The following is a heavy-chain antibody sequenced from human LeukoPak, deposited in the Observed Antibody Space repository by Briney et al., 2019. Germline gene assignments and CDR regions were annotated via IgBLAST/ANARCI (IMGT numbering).Heavy chain of an antibody. CDR3: AKDSKQLVPAYFDY. CDR1: GFTFSNFG. D-gene: IGHD6-6*01. V-gene: IGHV3-30*18. Sequence: PGEPLRLSCAASGFTFSNFGMHWVRQAPGKGLEWMAVISYDGKVTYYADSVKGRFTISRDNSKNTLYLQMNSLRAEDTAVYYCAKDSKQLVPAYFDYWGQGTLVTVSS. J-gene: IGHJ4*02. CDR2: ISYDGKVT.